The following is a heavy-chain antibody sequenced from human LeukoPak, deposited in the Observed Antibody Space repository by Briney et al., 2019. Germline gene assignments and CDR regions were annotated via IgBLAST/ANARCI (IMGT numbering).Heavy chain of an antibody. Sequence: SETLSLTGTVSGCSISNYYWSWIRQPPGKGLEWIGYIFYTGTTNYNFSLKSRLTMSVDTSKNQFSLRLTSVTAADTAVYYCARVSYYDSSGYLSGAFDIWGQGTMVTVSS. CDR3: ARVSYYDSSGYLSGAFDI. CDR1: GCSISNYY. CDR2: IFYTGTT. J-gene: IGHJ3*02. D-gene: IGHD3-22*01. V-gene: IGHV4-59*01.